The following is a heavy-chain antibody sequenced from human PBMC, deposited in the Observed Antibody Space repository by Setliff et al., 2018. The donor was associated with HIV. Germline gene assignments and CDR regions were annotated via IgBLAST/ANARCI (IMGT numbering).Heavy chain of an antibody. Sequence: SETLSLTCTVSGVSISSRSYYWGWIRQPPGKGLEWIGSISYSGSTYDNPSLKGRVAISGDTSKNQFSLKLSSVTAADTAVYYCARDRDDLGLDFWGQGTLVTVSS. CDR2: ISYSGST. J-gene: IGHJ4*02. CDR1: GVSISSRSYY. D-gene: IGHD3-3*01. V-gene: IGHV4-39*07. CDR3: ARDRDDLGLDF.